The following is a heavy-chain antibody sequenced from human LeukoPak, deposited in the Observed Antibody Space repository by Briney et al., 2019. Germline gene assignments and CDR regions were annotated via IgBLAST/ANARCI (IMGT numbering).Heavy chain of an antibody. CDR1: GYTXTGYY. CDR2: INPNSGGT. Sequence: ASVKVSCKASGYTXTGYYMHWVRQAPGQGLEWMGWINPNSGGTNYAQKFRGRVTMTRDTSISTAYMELSRLRSDDTAVYYCAREDSGGSYCFFSWGQGTLVTVSS. D-gene: IGHD1-26*01. V-gene: IGHV1-2*02. J-gene: IGHJ5*02. CDR3: AREDSGGSYCFFS.